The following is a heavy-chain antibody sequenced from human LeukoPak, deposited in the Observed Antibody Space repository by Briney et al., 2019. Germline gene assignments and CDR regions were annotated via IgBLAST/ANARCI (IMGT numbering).Heavy chain of an antibody. V-gene: IGHV7-4-1*02. J-gene: IGHJ5*02. D-gene: IGHD6-19*01. CDR1: GYTFTSYA. Sequence: ASVKVSCKASGYTFTSYAMNWVRQAPGQGLEWMGWINTNTGNPTYAQGFTGRFVFSLDTSVSTAYLQISSLKAEDTAVYYCERDHMYSSGWYPNWFDPWGQGTLVTVSS. CDR2: INTNTGNP. CDR3: ERDHMYSSGWYPNWFDP.